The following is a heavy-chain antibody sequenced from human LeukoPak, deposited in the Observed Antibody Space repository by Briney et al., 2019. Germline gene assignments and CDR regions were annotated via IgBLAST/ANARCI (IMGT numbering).Heavy chain of an antibody. CDR2: ISYDGSNK. CDR3: ARDSCTSTSCYPRD. D-gene: IGHD2-2*01. Sequence: PGGSLRLSCAASGFTFSSYAMHWVRQARGKGLEWVAVISYDGSNKYYADSVKGRFTISRDNSKNTLFLQMNSLRAEDTAVYYCARDSCTSTSCYPRDWGQGTLVTVSS. CDR1: GFTFSSYA. V-gene: IGHV3-30-3*01. J-gene: IGHJ4*02.